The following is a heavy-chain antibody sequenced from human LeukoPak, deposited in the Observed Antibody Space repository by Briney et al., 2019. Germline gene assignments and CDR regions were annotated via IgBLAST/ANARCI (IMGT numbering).Heavy chain of an antibody. CDR1: GGTFSSYA. J-gene: IGHJ6*03. V-gene: IGHV1-69*05. D-gene: IGHD3-10*01. CDR3: ARVAGATPYYYYMDV. Sequence: SVKVSCEASGGTFSSYAISWVRQAPGQGLEWMGGIIPIFGTANYAQKFQGRVTITTDESTSTAYMELSSLRSEDTAVYYCARVAGATPYYYYMDVWGKGTTVTVSS. CDR2: IIPIFGTA.